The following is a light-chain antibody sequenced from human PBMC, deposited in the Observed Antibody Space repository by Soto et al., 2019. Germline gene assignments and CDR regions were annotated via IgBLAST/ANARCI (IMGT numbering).Light chain of an antibody. V-gene: IGKV3-20*01. CDR1: QSVSSSY. CDR3: QQYGSSPQT. CDR2: GAS. Sequence: EIGLTQSPGTLSLSPGERATLSCRASQSVSSSYLAWYQQKPGQAPRLLIYGASSSATGIPDRFSGSGSGTDFTITISRLEPEDLAVYYCQQYGSSPQTFGQGTKVEI. J-gene: IGKJ1*01.